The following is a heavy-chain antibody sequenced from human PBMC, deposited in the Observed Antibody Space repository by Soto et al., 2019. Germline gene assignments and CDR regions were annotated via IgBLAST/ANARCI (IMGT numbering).Heavy chain of an antibody. Sequence: EVQLAESGGGLVQPGRSLRLSCAASGFAFGEYTLHWVRQPAGRGLEWVSGISYDSRDIGYADSVRGRFTISRNNAENSLFLQMNSLRPEDTALYYCVKDLFHWRPAGWGGFDHWGRGTLVNVSS. V-gene: IGHV3-9*01. CDR1: GFAFGEYT. J-gene: IGHJ4*02. CDR2: ISYDSRDI. D-gene: IGHD3-16*01. CDR3: VKDLFHWRPAGWGGFDH.